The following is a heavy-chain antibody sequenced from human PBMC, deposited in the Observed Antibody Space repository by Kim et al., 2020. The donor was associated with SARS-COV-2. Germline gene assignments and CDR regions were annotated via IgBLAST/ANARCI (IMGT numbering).Heavy chain of an antibody. Sequence: SETLSLTCTVSGGSISSYYWSWIRQPPGKGLEWIGYIYYSGSTNYNPSLKSRVTISVDTSKNQFSLKLSSVTAADTAVYYCARGSSSSWYSTGYYYYYGMVVWGQGTTVTVSS. D-gene: IGHD6-13*01. CDR3: ARGSSSSWYSTGYYYYYGMVV. CDR1: GGSISSYY. CDR2: IYYSGST. V-gene: IGHV4-59*01. J-gene: IGHJ6*02.